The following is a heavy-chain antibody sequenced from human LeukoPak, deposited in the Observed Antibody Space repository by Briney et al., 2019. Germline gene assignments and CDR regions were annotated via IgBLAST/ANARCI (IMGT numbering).Heavy chain of an antibody. Sequence: GGSLRLSCAASGFTFSSYAMSWLRQAPGKGLEWVSGISGSGGRTYYADSVKGRFTISRDNSKNTLYLQMNSLRAEDTAVYYCATVDDIVATIYFDYWDQGTLVTVSS. V-gene: IGHV3-23*01. D-gene: IGHD5-12*01. CDR1: GFTFSSYA. J-gene: IGHJ4*02. CDR2: ISGSGGRT. CDR3: ATVDDIVATIYFDY.